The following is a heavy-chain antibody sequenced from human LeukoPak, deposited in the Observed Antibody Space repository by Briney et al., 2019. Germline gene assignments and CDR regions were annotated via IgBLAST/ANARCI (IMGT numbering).Heavy chain of an antibody. Sequence: KSSETLSLTCTVSGGSTCGYYWSWIRQPPGKGLEWIGDIYYSGSTNYNPSLTSRVTMSVDTSKNQFSLKLNSVTAADTAVYYCARGWDGIAVAGSFDYWGQGTLVTVSS. CDR1: GGSTCGYY. V-gene: IGHV4-59*01. D-gene: IGHD6-19*01. CDR2: IYYSGST. J-gene: IGHJ4*02. CDR3: ARGWDGIAVAGSFDY.